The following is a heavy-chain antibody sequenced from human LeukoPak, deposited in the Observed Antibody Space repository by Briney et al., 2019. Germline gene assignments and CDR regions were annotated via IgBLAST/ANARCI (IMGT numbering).Heavy chain of an antibody. CDR2: ISGSGGST. V-gene: IGHV3-23*01. J-gene: IGHJ4*02. Sequence: GGSLSLSCAASGFTFSSYAMSWFRQAPGKGLEWVSAISGSGGSTYYADSVKGRFTISRDNSKNTLYLQMNSLRAEDTAVYYCAKDLVHNPTDYWGQGTLVTVSS. CDR3: AKDLVHNPTDY. CDR1: GFTFSSYA. D-gene: IGHD1-1*01.